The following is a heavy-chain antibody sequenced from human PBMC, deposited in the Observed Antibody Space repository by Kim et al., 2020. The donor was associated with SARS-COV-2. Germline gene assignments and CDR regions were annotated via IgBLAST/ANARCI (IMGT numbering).Heavy chain of an antibody. J-gene: IGHJ6*02. CDR1: GGSISSGGYY. CDR2: IYYSGST. D-gene: IGHD2-21*02. Sequence: SETLSLTCTVSGGSISSGGYYWSWIRQHPGKGLEWIGYIYYSGSTYYNPSLKSRVTISVDTSKNQFSLKLSSVTAADTAVYYCARDGEGGNSGIDYYYGMDVWGQGTTVTVSS. CDR3: ARDGEGGNSGIDYYYGMDV. V-gene: IGHV4-31*03.